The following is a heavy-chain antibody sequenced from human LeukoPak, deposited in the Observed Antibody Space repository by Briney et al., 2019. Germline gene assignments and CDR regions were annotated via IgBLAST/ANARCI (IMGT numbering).Heavy chain of an antibody. Sequence: SETLSLTCAVYGGSFSGYYWSWIRQPPGKGLEWSGEINHSGSTNYNPSLKSRVTISVDTSKNQFSLKLSSVTAAATAVYYCARCINYCGSGSTFDYWGQGTLVTVSS. CDR2: INHSGST. J-gene: IGHJ4*02. CDR1: GGSFSGYY. V-gene: IGHV4-34*01. CDR3: ARCINYCGSGSTFDY. D-gene: IGHD3-10*01.